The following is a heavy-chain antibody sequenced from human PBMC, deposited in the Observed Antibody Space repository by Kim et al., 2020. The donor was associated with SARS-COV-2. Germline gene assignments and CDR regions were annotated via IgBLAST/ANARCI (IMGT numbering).Heavy chain of an antibody. J-gene: IGHJ6*02. CDR1: GYTFTSYG. Sequence: ASVKVSCKASGYTFTSYGISWVRQAPGQGLEWMGWFSAYNGNTNYAQKLQGRVTMTTDTSTSTAYMELRSLRSDDTAVYYCARDMVLTGYFSYYGMDVWGQGTTVTVSS. D-gene: IGHD3-9*01. CDR3: ARDMVLTGYFSYYGMDV. V-gene: IGHV1-18*01. CDR2: FSAYNGNT.